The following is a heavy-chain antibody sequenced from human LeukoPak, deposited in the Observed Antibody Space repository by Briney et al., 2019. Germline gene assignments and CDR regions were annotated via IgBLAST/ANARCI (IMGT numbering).Heavy chain of an antibody. CDR3: ARVFGQQYYYYYMDV. J-gene: IGHJ6*03. V-gene: IGHV4-38-2*02. D-gene: IGHD6-13*01. CDR1: GYSISSGYY. CDR2: IYYSGST. Sequence: PSETLSLTCTVSGYSISSGYYWSWIRQPPGKGLEWIGYIYYSGSTYYNPSLKSRVTISVDTSKNQFSLKLSSVTAADTAVYYCARVFGQQYYYYYMDVWGKGTTVTVSS.